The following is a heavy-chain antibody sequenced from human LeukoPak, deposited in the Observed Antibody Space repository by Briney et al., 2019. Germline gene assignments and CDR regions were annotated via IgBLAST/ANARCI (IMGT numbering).Heavy chain of an antibody. J-gene: IGHJ4*02. Sequence: GASVKVSCKASGYTFTSYDINWVRQATGQGFKWMGWMSPNSGNTGYAQKFQGRVTMTRSTSMSTAYMELSSLRSEDTAVYYCARGPPNWGYDYWGQGTLVTVSS. D-gene: IGHD7-27*01. CDR3: ARGPPNWGYDY. V-gene: IGHV1-8*01. CDR2: MSPNSGNT. CDR1: GYTFTSYD.